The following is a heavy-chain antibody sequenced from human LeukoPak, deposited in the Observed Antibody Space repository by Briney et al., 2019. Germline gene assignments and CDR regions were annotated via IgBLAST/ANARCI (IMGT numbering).Heavy chain of an antibody. D-gene: IGHD6-19*01. V-gene: IGHV1-69*04. Sequence: SVTVSCKASGGTFSSCAISWVRQAPGQGLEWIGRIIPILGIANCAQKFQGRVTITADKSTSTAYMELSSLRSEDTAVYYCARGHSTVADPDNWFDPWGQGTLVTVSS. CDR3: ARGHSTVADPDNWFDP. J-gene: IGHJ5*02. CDR2: IIPILGIA. CDR1: GGTFSSCA.